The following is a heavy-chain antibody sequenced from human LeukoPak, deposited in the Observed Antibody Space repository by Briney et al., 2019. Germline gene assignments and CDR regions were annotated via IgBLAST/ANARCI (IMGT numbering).Heavy chain of an antibody. J-gene: IGHJ6*03. V-gene: IGHV6-1*01. CDR1: GDSVSSNSAA. D-gene: IGHD6-13*01. CDR3: ARCDTSSWYDLSYYYMDV. Sequence: SQTLSLTCAISGDSVSSNSAAWNWIRQSPSRGLEWLGRTYYRSKWYNDYAVSVKSRITINPDTSKNQFSLQLNSVTPEDTAVYYCARCDTSSWYDLSYYYMDVWGKGTTVTVSS. CDR2: TYYRSKWYN.